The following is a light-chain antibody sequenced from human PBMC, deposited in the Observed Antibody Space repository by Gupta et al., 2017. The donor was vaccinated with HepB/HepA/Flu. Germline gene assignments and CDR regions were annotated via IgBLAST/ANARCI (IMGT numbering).Light chain of an antibody. CDR2: AVH. CDR1: SSDIGDYSH. J-gene: IGLJ2*01. CDR3: SSFSRVSTVL. V-gene: IGLV2-14*03. Sequence: QSALTQPASVSGSPGQSITISCSGASSDIGDYSHVSWFQQHPGKGPNLIIYAVHNRPSGVSYRFSGSKSGNTASLTISGLQADDEATYYCSSFSRVSTVLFGGGTKLTVL.